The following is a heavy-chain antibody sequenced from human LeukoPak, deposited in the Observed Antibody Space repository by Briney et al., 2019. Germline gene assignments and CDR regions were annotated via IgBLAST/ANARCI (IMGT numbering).Heavy chain of an antibody. CDR3: ARVNQRAAGVYYYYYGMDV. D-gene: IGHD6-13*01. V-gene: IGHV4-39*07. J-gene: IGHJ6*02. CDR1: GGSISRSSYY. Sequence: SETLSLTCSVSGGSISRSSYYWGWIRQPPGKGLEWIGSLYYSGSTYYNPSLKSRVTISVDTSKNQFSLKLSSVTAADTAVYYCARVNQRAAGVYYYYYGMDVWGQGTTVTVSS. CDR2: LYYSGST.